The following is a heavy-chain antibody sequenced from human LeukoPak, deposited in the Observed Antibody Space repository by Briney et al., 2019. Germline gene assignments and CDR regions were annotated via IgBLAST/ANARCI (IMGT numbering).Heavy chain of an antibody. V-gene: IGHV1-2*02. CDR1: GYTFTGYY. CDR2: INPNSGGT. CDR3: ARVDSSGYSFDY. J-gene: IGHJ4*02. Sequence: EASVKVSCKASGYTFTGYYMHWVRQAPGQGLEWMGWINPNSGGTNYAQKFQGRVTMTRDTSISTAYMELSRLRSDDTAVYYCARVDSSGYSFDYWGQGTLVTVSS. D-gene: IGHD3-22*01.